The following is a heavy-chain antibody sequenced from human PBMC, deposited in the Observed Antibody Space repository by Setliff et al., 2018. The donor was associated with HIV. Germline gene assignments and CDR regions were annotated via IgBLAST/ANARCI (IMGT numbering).Heavy chain of an antibody. D-gene: IGHD6-19*01. CDR3: ARAVHSGWYYFDY. CDR2: MSYDGNNK. V-gene: IGHV3-30*01. Sequence: GSLRLSCAASGFIFSSYAMHWVRQAPGKGLEWVAVMSYDGNNKYYADSVKGRFTISRDNSKNTLYLQMNSLRAEDTAVYYCARAVHSGWYYFDYWGQGILVTVSS. J-gene: IGHJ4*02. CDR1: GFIFSSYA.